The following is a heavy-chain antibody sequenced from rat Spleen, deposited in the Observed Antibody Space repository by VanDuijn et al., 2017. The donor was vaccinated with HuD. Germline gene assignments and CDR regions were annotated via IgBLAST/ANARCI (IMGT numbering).Heavy chain of an antibody. CDR1: GFTFTDFY. CDR3: ARQGTTVSDFDY. Sequence: EVQLVESGGGLVQPGGSMRLSCAASGFTFTDFYMNWIRQPAGKAPEWLGFIRNKADGYTTEYNPSVKGRFTISRDNTQNMLYLQMNTLRAEDTATYYCARQGTTVSDFDYWGQGVMVTVSS. CDR2: IRNKADGYTT. J-gene: IGHJ2*01. V-gene: IGHV7-7*01. D-gene: IGHD1-11*01.